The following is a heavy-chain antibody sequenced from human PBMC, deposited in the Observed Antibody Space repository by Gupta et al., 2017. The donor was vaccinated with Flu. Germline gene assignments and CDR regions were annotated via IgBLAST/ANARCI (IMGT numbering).Heavy chain of an antibody. D-gene: IGHD4-17*01. CDR1: GVSISSRNFY. V-gene: IGHV4-31*03. J-gene: IGHJ4*02. CDR3: ATEEEYGQYMD. Sequence: CTGSGVSISSRNFYWTWIRQHPGMGLEYIGYMYYSRTYYNPSLKSRVTISLHTSKNQFSLNLTSVTAADTAIYYCATEEEYGQYMDWGQGTLVTVSS. CDR2: MYYSRT.